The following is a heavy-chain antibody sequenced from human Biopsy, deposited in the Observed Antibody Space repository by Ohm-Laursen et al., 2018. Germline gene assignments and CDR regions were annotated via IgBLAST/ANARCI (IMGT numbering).Heavy chain of an antibody. CDR3: ARGGIVSVHSYGRMGLFYFDS. CDR2: IYDDGRT. J-gene: IGHJ4*02. V-gene: IGHV3-53*01. CDR1: GFSVNDNY. D-gene: IGHD5-18*01. Sequence: SLRLSCAASGFSVNDNYMSWVRQAPGKGLEWVSFIYDDGRTFYAGSVKDRFTLSRDTSNNLMFLQMDSLRADDTAVYYCARGGIVSVHSYGRMGLFYFDSWGQGILVTVAS.